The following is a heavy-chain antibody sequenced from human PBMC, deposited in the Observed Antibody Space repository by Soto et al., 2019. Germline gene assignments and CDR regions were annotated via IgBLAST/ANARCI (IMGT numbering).Heavy chain of an antibody. CDR1: GFSFSTYW. J-gene: IGHJ5*02. V-gene: IGHV3-7*01. D-gene: IGHD4-17*01. CDR2: VKQDGSDT. CDR3: VRDRLRKTGFDP. Sequence: GGSLRLSCEVSGFSFSTYWMSWVRQAPGMGLEWVANVKQDGSDTNYADSVRGRFTISRDNAKNSLYLQMNSLRVEDTAIYFCVRDRLRKTGFDPWGQGTLVTVSS.